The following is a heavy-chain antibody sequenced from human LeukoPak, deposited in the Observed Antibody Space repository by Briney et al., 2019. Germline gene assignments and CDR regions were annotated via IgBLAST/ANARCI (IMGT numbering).Heavy chain of an antibody. CDR3: ARNNCSSTSCLQTYYYYYYGMDV. Sequence: GGSLKLSCAASGFTFSSYWMSWVRQAPGKGLEWVANIKQVGSEKYYVDSVKGRFTISRDNAKNSLYLQMNSLRAEDTAVYYCARNNCSSTSCLQTYYYYYYGMDVWGQGTTVTVSS. D-gene: IGHD2-2*01. J-gene: IGHJ6*02. CDR2: IKQVGSEK. CDR1: GFTFSSYW. V-gene: IGHV3-7*01.